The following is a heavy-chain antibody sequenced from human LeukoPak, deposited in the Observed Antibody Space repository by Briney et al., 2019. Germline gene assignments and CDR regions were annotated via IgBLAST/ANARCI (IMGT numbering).Heavy chain of an antibody. J-gene: IGHJ3*02. CDR1: GFTFDDYA. CDR2: ISWNSGSI. Sequence: GGSLRLSCAASGFTFDDYAMHWVRQAPGKGLEWVSGISWNSGSIGYADSVKGRFTISRDNAKNSLYLQMNSLKTEDTAVYYCTTDSGQRSEPPPHTMIVVVVTDAFDIWGQGTMVTVSS. V-gene: IGHV3-9*01. D-gene: IGHD3-22*01. CDR3: TTDSGQRSEPPPHTMIVVVVTDAFDI.